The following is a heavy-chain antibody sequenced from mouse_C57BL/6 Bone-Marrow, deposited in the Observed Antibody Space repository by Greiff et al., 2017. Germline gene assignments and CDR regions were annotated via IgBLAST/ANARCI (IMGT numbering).Heavy chain of an antibody. J-gene: IGHJ4*01. CDR1: GFTFSDYY. CDR3: ARKLSMDY. Sequence: EVQGVESGGGLVQPGGSLKLSCAASGFTFSDYYMYWVRQTPEKRLEWVAYISNGGGSTYYPDTVKGRFTISRDNAKNTLYLQMSRLKSEYTAMYYCARKLSMDYWGQGTSVTVSS. CDR2: ISNGGGST. V-gene: IGHV5-12*01.